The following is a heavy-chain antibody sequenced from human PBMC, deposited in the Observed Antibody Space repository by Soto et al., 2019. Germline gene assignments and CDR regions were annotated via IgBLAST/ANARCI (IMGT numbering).Heavy chain of an antibody. D-gene: IGHD3-10*01. CDR2: ISGSGGST. J-gene: IGHJ4*02. CDR3: AKESAHGILWFGDNPLLDYFDY. V-gene: IGHV3-23*01. Sequence: GGSLRLSCAASGFTFSSYAMSWVRQAPGKGLEWVSAISGSGGSTYYADSVKGRFTISRDNSKNTLYLQMNSLRAEDTAVYYCAKESAHGILWFGDNPLLDYFDYWGQGTLVTVSS. CDR1: GFTFSSYA.